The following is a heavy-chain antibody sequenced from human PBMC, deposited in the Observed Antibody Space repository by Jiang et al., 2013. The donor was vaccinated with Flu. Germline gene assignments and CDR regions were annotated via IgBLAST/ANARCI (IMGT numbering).Heavy chain of an antibody. CDR1: GFTFSSYA. Sequence: QLLESGGGLVQPGGSQRLSCAASGFTFSSYAMSWVRQAPGKGLEWVSAISGSGGSTYYADSVKGRFTISRDNSKNTLYLQLNSLRADDTAVYYCARDRDYEGFDYWGQGTLVTVSS. CDR3: ARDRDYEGFDY. CDR2: ISGSGGST. V-gene: IGHV3-23*01. D-gene: IGHD4-17*01. J-gene: IGHJ4*02.